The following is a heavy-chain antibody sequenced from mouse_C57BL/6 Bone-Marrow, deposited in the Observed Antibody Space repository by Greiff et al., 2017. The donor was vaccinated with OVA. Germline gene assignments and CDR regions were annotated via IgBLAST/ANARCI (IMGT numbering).Heavy chain of an antibody. Sequence: QVQLQQSGAELAKPGASVKLSCKASGYTFTSYWMHWVKQRPGQGLEWIGYINPCSGYTTYTQKFKDKATLTADKSSRTAYLQLSRLTYEDSAVFYCALAYYSNYGARDYWGKGTSVTVSS. CDR3: ALAYYSNYGARDY. V-gene: IGHV1-7*01. D-gene: IGHD2-5*01. J-gene: IGHJ4*01. CDR2: INPCSGYT. CDR1: GYTFTSYW.